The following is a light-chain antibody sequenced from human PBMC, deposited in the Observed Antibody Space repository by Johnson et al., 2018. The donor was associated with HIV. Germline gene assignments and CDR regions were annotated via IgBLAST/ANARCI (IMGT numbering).Light chain of an antibody. CDR3: GAWDSSLSAYV. CDR1: RSNIGNNY. J-gene: IGLJ1*01. V-gene: IGLV1-51*01. CDR2: NNS. Sequence: QSILTQPPSVSAAPGQKVTISCSGSRSNIGNNYVSWYQQLPGTAPKLLISNNSTRPSGIPARFSGSKSGTSATLAIPGLQTGDEAEYDCGAWDSSLSAYVFGTGTQVTV.